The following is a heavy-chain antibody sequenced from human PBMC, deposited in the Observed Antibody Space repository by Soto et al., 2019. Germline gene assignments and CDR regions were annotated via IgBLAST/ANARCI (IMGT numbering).Heavy chain of an antibody. CDR1: GFTFSSYG. CDR3: AKEAPRGAETDY. J-gene: IGHJ4*02. V-gene: IGHV3-30*18. D-gene: IGHD3-10*01. Sequence: GGSLRLSCAASGFTFSSYGMHWVRQAPGKGLEWVAVISYDGSNKYYADSVKGRFTISRDNSKNTLYLQMNSLRAEDTAVYYCAKEAPRGAETDYWGQGTLVTVSS. CDR2: ISYDGSNK.